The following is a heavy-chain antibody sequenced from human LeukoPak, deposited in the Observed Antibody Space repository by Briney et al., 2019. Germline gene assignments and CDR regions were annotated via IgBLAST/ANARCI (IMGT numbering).Heavy chain of an antibody. J-gene: IGHJ4*02. D-gene: IGHD2-21*02. CDR1: GASISNYY. CDR3: AAESGGDSRYFDY. V-gene: IGHV4-59*01. Sequence: SETLSLTCTVSGASISNYYWSWIRQPPGKGLEWIAYIYYSVDTSYNPSLKSRVTISVDTSKNQFSLKLSSVTAADTAVYYCAAESGGDSRYFDYWGQGTLVTVSS. CDR2: IYYSVDT.